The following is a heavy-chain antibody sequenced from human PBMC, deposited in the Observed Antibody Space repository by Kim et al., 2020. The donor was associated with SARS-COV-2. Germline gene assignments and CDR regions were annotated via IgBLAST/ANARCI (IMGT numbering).Heavy chain of an antibody. D-gene: IGHD2-15*01. CDR3: ARVETWGPVGQCSGGSCYSGAFAY. V-gene: IGHV1-46*01. J-gene: IGHJ4*02. CDR2: IDPSVGST. CDR1: GYTFTSYY. Sequence: ASVKVSCKASGYTFTSYYMHWVRQAPGQGLEWMGIIDPSVGSTSYAQKFQGRVTMTRDTSTSTVYMDLSRLRSEDTAVYYCARVETWGPVGQCSGGSCYSGAFAYWGQGILVTVSS.